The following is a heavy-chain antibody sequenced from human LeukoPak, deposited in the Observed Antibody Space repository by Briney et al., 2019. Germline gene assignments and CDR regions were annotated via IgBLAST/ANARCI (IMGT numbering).Heavy chain of an antibody. V-gene: IGHV4-4*07. CDR3: ARDFKDYYGSGSYYSNWFDP. J-gene: IGHJ5*02. CDR2: IYTSGST. D-gene: IGHD3-10*01. CDR1: GGSISSYY. Sequence: SETLSLTCTVSGGSISSYYWSWIRQPAGKGLEWIGRIYTSGSTNYNPSLKSRVTMSVDTSKNQFSLKLSSVTAADTAVYYCARDFKDYYGSGSYYSNWFDPWGQGTLVTVSS.